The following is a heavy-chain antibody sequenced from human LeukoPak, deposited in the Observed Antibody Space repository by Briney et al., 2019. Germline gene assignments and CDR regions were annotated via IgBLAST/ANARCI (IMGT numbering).Heavy chain of an antibody. Sequence: GGSLRLSCAASGFTFSSYGMSWVRQAPGKGLEWVSSISSSSSYIYYADSVKGRFTISRDNAKNSLYLQMNSLRAEDTAVYYCARPTLLTTGLYWYFDLWGRGTLVTVSS. V-gene: IGHV3-21*01. D-gene: IGHD4-11*01. J-gene: IGHJ2*01. CDR2: ISSSSSYI. CDR1: GFTFSSYG. CDR3: ARPTLLTTGLYWYFDL.